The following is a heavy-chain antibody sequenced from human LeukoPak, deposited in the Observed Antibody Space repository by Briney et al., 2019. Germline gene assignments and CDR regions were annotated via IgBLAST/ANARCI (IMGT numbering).Heavy chain of an antibody. J-gene: IGHJ4*02. V-gene: IGHV1-3*01. D-gene: IGHD3-3*01. CDR1: GYTFTSYA. CDR3: ARGVAYDFWSGYYISDY. CDR2: INAGNGNT. Sequence: ASVKVSCKASGYTFTSYAMHWVRQAPGQRLEWMGWINAGNGNTEYSQKFQGRVTITRDTSASTAYMELSSLRSEDAAVYYCARGVAYDFWSGYYISDYRGQGTLVTVSS.